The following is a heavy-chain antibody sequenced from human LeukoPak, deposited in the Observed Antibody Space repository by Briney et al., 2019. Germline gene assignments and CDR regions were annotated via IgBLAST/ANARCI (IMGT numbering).Heavy chain of an antibody. D-gene: IGHD2/OR15-2a*01. V-gene: IGHV4-39*01. J-gene: IGHJ4*02. CDR3: ARAPTFRYFGN. CDR1: GGSISSGSYY. CDR2: IYYSGST. Sequence: SETLSLTCTASGGSISSGSYYWGWIRQPPGKGLEWIGTIYYSGSTYYNPSLKSRVTISVDTSKNQFSLKLSSVTAADTAVYYCARAPTFRYFGNWGQGTLVTVSS.